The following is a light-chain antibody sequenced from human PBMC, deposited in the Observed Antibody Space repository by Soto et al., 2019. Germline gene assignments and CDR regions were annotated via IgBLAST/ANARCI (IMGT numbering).Light chain of an antibody. Sequence: DIQMTQSPSSASASVGDRVTITCRASQDISSWLAWYQQKPGKAPKFLIYAASSLQRGVPSRFSGSGSGTDFTLTINSLQPEDFGTYYCQQANSFPITFGQGTRLEI. CDR1: QDISSW. J-gene: IGKJ5*01. V-gene: IGKV1D-12*01. CDR2: AAS. CDR3: QQANSFPIT.